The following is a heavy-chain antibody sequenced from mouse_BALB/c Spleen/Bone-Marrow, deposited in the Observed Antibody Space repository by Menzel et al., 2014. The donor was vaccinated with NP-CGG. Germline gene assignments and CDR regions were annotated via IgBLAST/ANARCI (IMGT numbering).Heavy chain of an antibody. CDR1: GYSITSDYS. V-gene: IGHV3-2*02. CDR2: ISYSGST. J-gene: IGHJ1*01. Sequence: EVKLLESGPGLVKPSQSLSLPCTVTGYSITSDYSWNWIRQFPGNKLEWMGYISYSGSTSYNPSLKSRISITRDTSKNQFFLQLNSVTTEDTATYYCARGSLAYWYFDVWGAGTTVTVSS. CDR3: ARGSLAYWYFDV. D-gene: IGHD4-1*01.